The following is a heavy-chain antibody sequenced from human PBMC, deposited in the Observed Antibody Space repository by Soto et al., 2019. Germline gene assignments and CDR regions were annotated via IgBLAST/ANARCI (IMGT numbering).Heavy chain of an antibody. CDR1: GFTFSSYA. V-gene: IGHV3-23*01. J-gene: IGHJ4*02. CDR3: AKDYCSGGSCYSIFLDY. CDR2: ISGSGGST. Sequence: GGSLRLSCAASGFTFSSYAMSWVRQAPGKGLEWVSAISGSGGSTYYADSVKGRFTISRDNSKNTLYLQMNSLRAEDTAVYYCAKDYCSGGSCYSIFLDYWGQGTLVTVSS. D-gene: IGHD2-15*01.